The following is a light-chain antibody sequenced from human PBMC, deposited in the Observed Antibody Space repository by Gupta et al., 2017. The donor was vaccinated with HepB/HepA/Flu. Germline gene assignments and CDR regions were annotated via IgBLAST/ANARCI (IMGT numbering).Light chain of an antibody. V-gene: IGLV2-23*02. Sequence: HSALPQPASVSGSPVQSSTISCTGTRSDVVSYDLVYWYQQRPGKAPKLMIYEVSKRPSGVSDHFSGSKSGNTASLTISGLQAEDEADYYCCAYASSRTLVFGGGTRLTVL. J-gene: IGLJ3*02. CDR3: CAYASSRTLV. CDR2: EVS. CDR1: RSDVVSYDL.